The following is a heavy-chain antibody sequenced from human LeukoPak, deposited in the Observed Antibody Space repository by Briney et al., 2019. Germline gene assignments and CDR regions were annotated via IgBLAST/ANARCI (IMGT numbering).Heavy chain of an antibody. Sequence: GGSLRLSCAASGFTFSSYAMHWVRRAPGKGLEWVAVISYDGSNKYYADSVKGRFTISRDNSKNTLYLQMNSLRAEDTAVYYCARDRGGSYSAIDYWGQGTLVTVSS. D-gene: IGHD1-26*01. J-gene: IGHJ4*02. CDR1: GFTFSSYA. V-gene: IGHV3-30*01. CDR2: ISYDGSNK. CDR3: ARDRGGSYSAIDY.